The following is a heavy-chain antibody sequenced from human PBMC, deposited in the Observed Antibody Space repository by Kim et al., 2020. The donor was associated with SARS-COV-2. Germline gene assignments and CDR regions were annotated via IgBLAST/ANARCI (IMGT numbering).Heavy chain of an antibody. V-gene: IGHV4-39*01. CDR1: GGSISSSSYY. J-gene: IGHJ4*02. D-gene: IGHD2-8*01. CDR3: ARRSGPGMVYALDY. CDR2: IYYSGST. Sequence: SETLSLTCTVSGGSISSSSYYWGWIRQPPGKGLEWIGSIYYSGSTYYNPSLKSRVTISVDTSKNQFSLKLSSVTAADTAVYYCARRSGPGMVYALDYWGQGTLVTVSS.